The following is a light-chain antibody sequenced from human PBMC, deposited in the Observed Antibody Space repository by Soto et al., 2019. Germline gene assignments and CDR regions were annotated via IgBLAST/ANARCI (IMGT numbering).Light chain of an antibody. CDR2: GAS. CDR1: QSVSSSY. J-gene: IGKJ5*01. V-gene: IGKV3-20*01. Sequence: EIVLTQSPGTLSLSPGERATLSCRASQSVSSSYLAWYQQKPGQAPRLLIYGASSRATGIPDRFSGSGSGTDFTLTISRLEHADFAVYYCQQYGSSPPITFGQGTRLEIK. CDR3: QQYGSSPPIT.